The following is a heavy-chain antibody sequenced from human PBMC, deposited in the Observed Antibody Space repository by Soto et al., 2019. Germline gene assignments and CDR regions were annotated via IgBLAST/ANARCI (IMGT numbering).Heavy chain of an antibody. CDR2: VSTNDDRT. CDR1: GYIFTAYG. J-gene: IGHJ1*01. D-gene: IGHD3-22*01. CDR3: ARELNTESSAYYYCAF. Sequence: QVQLVQSGPEVKMPGASVKVSCKTSGYIFTAYGLAWLRQAPGQRPEWMGWVSTNDDRTNYAQKFQGRVTMTTDRSTTTTSMELRSLRPDDTAVYYCARELNTESSAYYYCAFWGQGTLVTVSS. V-gene: IGHV1-18*01.